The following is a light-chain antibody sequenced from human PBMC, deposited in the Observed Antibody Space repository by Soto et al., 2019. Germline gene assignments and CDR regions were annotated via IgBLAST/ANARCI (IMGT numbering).Light chain of an antibody. V-gene: IGKV3-15*01. CDR2: VAS. CDR3: QQYNNWWT. Sequence: EIVMTQSPATLSVSPGERATLSCRASQSVSSNLAWYQQKPGQVPRLLIYVASTRATGIPARFSGSGSGTEFTLTISSLQSEDFAVYYCQQYNNWWTFGQGTKVEIK. CDR1: QSVSSN. J-gene: IGKJ1*01.